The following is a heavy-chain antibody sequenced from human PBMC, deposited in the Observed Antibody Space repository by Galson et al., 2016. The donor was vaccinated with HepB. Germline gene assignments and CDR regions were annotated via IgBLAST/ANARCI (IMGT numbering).Heavy chain of an antibody. J-gene: IGHJ5*02. CDR2: IYYSGST. CDR1: GASISSGGYY. D-gene: IGHD3-22*01. V-gene: IGHV4-31*03. CDR3: ARDARPGPMMKGGIDP. Sequence: TLSLTCSVSGASISSGGYYWSWIRQHPGKGLEWIGNIYYSGSTLYKPSLNSRLSISVDTSKNQFSLNLTSVSAADTAVYYCARDARPGPMMKGGIDPWGQGTLVTVSS.